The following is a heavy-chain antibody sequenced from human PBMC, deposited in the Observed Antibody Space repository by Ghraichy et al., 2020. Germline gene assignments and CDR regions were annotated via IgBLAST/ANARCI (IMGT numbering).Heavy chain of an antibody. D-gene: IGHD3-22*01. CDR3: ARDYNYGGDY. V-gene: IGHV3-33*01. CDR2: IWYDGSNK. Sequence: GGSLRLSCAASGFTFSSYGMHWVRQAPGKGLEWVAAIWYDGSNKYYVDSVKGRFTISRDNSKNTLYLQMNSLRAEDTAVYYCARDYNYGGDYWGQGTLVTVSS. J-gene: IGHJ4*02. CDR1: GFTFSSYG.